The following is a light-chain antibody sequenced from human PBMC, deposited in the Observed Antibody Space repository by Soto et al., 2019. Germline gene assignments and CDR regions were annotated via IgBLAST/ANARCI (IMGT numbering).Light chain of an antibody. CDR1: SSDIGGYKY. V-gene: IGLV2-14*01. Sequence: LTQPTSVSGSLGQSITISCTGTSSDIGGYKYVSWYQQHPGKAPKLIIFEVSNRPSGVSDRFSGSNSGNTASLTISGLQAEDEADYYCTSYSRYRVLVFGGGTKVTVL. CDR3: TSYSRYRVLV. J-gene: IGLJ3*02. CDR2: EVS.